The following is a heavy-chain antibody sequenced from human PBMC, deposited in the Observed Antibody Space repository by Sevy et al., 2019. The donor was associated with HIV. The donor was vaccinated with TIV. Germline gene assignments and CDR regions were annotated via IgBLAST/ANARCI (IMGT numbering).Heavy chain of an antibody. CDR3: AKKYDSSGYFDY. J-gene: IGHJ4*02. CDR2: ISGTGGSGQKT. V-gene: IGHV3-23*01. D-gene: IGHD3-22*01. Sequence: GGSLRLSCAASGFTFRNYAMNWVRQAPGKGLEWVSGISGTGGSGQKTNNADPVQGRLTNSKDDSKNSLYLQLNTLRAEDTAIYYCAKKYDSSGYFDYWGQGTLVTVSS. CDR1: GFTFRNYA.